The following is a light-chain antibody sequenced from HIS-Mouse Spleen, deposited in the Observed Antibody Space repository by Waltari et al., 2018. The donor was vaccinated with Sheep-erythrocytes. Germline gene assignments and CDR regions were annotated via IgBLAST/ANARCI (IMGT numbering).Light chain of an antibody. V-gene: IGLV3-1*01. CDR2: QDS. J-gene: IGLJ2*01. CDR1: KLGDKY. CDR3: QAWDSSTVV. Sequence: SYELTQPPSVSVSPGQTASITCTGDKLGDKYAFWYQQKPGHSPVPVIYQDSKRPSGIPERFSGSNSGNTATLTISGTQAMDEADYYCQAWDSSTVVFGGGTKLTVL.